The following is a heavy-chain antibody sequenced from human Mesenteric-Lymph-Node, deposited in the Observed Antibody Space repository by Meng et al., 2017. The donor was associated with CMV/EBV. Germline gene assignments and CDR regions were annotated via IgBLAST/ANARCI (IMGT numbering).Heavy chain of an antibody. CDR1: GYNFPTYW. J-gene: IGHJ4*02. CDR3: ARQYGGKFDY. Sequence: GESLKISCKGSGYNFPTYWIAWVRQMPGKGLEWLGIIFPADSDTRYSPSFQGQVTISADKSTNTAYLQWSSLKASDTAMYYCARQYGGKFDYWGQGALVTVSS. V-gene: IGHV5-51*01. D-gene: IGHD1-26*01. CDR2: IFPADSDT.